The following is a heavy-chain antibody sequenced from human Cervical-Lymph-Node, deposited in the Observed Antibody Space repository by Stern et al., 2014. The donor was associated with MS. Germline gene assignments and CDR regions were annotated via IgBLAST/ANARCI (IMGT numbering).Heavy chain of an antibody. CDR1: GFILSNHS. CDR2: ISGSSSVI. J-gene: IGHJ4*02. V-gene: IGHV3-48*02. CDR3: ATPSPSLY. Sequence: VQLVQSGGGLVQPGGSLRLSCVDSGFILSNHSMNWVRQAPGKGLEWLSYISGSSSVIHYADSVKGRFTISRDNAKNSLYLQMNSLRDDDTAIYYCATPSPSLYWGQGTLVTVSS.